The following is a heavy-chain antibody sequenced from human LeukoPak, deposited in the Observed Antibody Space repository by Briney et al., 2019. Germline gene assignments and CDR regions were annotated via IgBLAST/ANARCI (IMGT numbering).Heavy chain of an antibody. Sequence: ASVKVSCKASGYTFTGYYMQWVRQAPGQGLEWMGRINPNSGGTNYAQKFQGRVTMTRDTSISTAYMELSRLRSDDTAVYYCARYSSSYRNHGYDYWGQGTLVTVSS. CDR1: GYTFTGYY. CDR2: INPNSGGT. J-gene: IGHJ4*02. V-gene: IGHV1-2*06. D-gene: IGHD6-13*01. CDR3: ARYSSSYRNHGYDY.